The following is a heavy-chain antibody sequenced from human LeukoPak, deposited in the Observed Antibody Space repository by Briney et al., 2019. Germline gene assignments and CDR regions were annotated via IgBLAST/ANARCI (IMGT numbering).Heavy chain of an antibody. V-gene: IGHV3-23*01. J-gene: IGHJ4*02. D-gene: IGHD2-2*01. CDR2: ISGSGGST. CDR3: ARRMGYCSSTSCYGNGGYFDY. CDR1: GFTFSSYA. Sequence: GGSLRLSCAASGFTFSSYAMSWVRQAPGKGMEWVSAISGSGGSTYYADSVKGRFTISGDNSKNTLYLQMNSLRAEDTAVYYCARRMGYCSSTSCYGNGGYFDYWGQGTLVTVSS.